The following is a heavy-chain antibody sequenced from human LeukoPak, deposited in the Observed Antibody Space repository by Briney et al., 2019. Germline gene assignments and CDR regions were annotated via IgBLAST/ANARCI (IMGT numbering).Heavy chain of an antibody. D-gene: IGHD6-19*01. J-gene: IGHJ4*02. V-gene: IGHV3-74*01. CDR2: INSDGSTT. CDR1: GFTFSSYW. Sequence: GGSLRLSCAASGFTFSSYWMHWIRQAPGKGLVWVSRINSDGSTTSYADSVKGRFTISRDNAKNTLYLQMNSLRAEDTAVYYCARDLPIAVADNFDYWGQGTLVTVSS. CDR3: ARDLPIAVADNFDY.